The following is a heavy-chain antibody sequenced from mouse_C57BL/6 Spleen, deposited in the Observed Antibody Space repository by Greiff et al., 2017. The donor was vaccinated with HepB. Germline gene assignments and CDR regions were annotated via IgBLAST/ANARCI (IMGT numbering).Heavy chain of an antibody. CDR2: IYPSDSET. CDR3: AIRYDYEYYFDY. J-gene: IGHJ2*01. D-gene: IGHD2-4*01. CDR1: GYTFTSYW. V-gene: IGHV1-61*01. Sequence: QVQLQQPGAELVRPGSSVKLSCKASGYTFTSYWMDWVKQRPGQGLEWIGNIYPSDSETHYNQKLKDKATFTVDKSSRPAYMQLSSLTSEDSAVYYFAIRYDYEYYFDYWGQGTTLTVSS.